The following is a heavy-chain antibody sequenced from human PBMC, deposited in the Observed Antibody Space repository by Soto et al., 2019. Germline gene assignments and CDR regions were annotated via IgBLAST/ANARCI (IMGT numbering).Heavy chain of an antibody. V-gene: IGHV1-8*01. CDR1: GYTFTNYD. D-gene: IGHD3-3*01. CDR3: ASGQVDMESASSYYRMGV. J-gene: IGHJ6*04. Sequence: QVHLAQSGAEVKKPGASVKVSCKASGYTFTNYDISWVRQATGQGPEWMGWMHPDSGSTGYAQKFQGRVTMTRNTSINEAYMELSSLRIEDTAVYYCASGQVDMESASSYYRMGVWGKGTPVTVSS. CDR2: MHPDSGST.